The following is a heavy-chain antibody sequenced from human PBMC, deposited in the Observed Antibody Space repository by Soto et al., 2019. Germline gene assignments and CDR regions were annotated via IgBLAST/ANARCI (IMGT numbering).Heavy chain of an antibody. Sequence: PGGSLRLSCAASGFTFSSYSMNWVRQAPGKGLEWVSYISSSSSTIYYADSVKGRFTISRDIAKNSLYLQRNSLRAEDTAVYYGARDGEVGYYFWSGYYHDIDYWGQGTLVTVSS. J-gene: IGHJ4*02. D-gene: IGHD3-3*01. V-gene: IGHV3-48*01. CDR3: ARDGEVGYYFWSGYYHDIDY. CDR2: ISSSSSTI. CDR1: GFTFSSYS.